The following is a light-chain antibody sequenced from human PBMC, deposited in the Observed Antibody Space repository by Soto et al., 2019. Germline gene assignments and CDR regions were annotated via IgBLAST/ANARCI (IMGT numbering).Light chain of an antibody. CDR1: NIGSKS. V-gene: IGLV3-21*04. Sequence: SYELTQPPSVSVAPGKTARITCGGNNIGSKSVHWYQHKPGQAPVLVIYYDSDRPSGIPERFSGSNSGNTATLTISRVEAGDEADYYCQVWDSSSDHPGVFGGGTKVTVL. J-gene: IGLJ2*01. CDR2: YDS. CDR3: QVWDSSSDHPGV.